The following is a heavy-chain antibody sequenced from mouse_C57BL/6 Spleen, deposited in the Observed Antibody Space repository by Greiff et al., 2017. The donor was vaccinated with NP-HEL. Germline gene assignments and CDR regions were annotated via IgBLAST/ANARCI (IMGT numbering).Heavy chain of an antibody. CDR3: TGGYYYGSRGYFDV. Sequence: EVMLVESGGGLVQPGGSMKLSCVASGFTFSNYWMNWVRQSPEKGLEWVAQIRLKSDNYATHYAESVKGRFTISRDDSKSSVYLQMNNLRAEDTGIYYCTGGYYYGSRGYFDVWGTGTTVTVSS. CDR1: GFTFSNYW. J-gene: IGHJ1*03. CDR2: IRLKSDNYAT. V-gene: IGHV6-3*01. D-gene: IGHD1-1*01.